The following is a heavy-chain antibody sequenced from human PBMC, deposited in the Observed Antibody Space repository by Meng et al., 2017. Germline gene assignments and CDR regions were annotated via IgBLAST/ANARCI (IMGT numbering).Heavy chain of an antibody. D-gene: IGHD6-19*01. Sequence: GRLRESGPGPVKLSGPLSPTCAVSGGSISSSNWWSWVRQPPGKGLEWIGEIYHSGSTNYNPSLKSRVTISVDKSKNQFSLKLSSVTAADTAVYYCARDRGAVAGTNFDYWGQGTLVTVSS. J-gene: IGHJ4*02. CDR1: GGSISSSNW. V-gene: IGHV4-4*02. CDR2: IYHSGST. CDR3: ARDRGAVAGTNFDY.